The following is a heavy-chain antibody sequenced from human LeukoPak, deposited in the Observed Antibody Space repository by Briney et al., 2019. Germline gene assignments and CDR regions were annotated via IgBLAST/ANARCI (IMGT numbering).Heavy chain of an antibody. CDR1: GDSVSSNSAA. CDR3: ARDSAKYGSGSSNWFDP. V-gene: IGHV6-1*01. D-gene: IGHD3-10*01. J-gene: IGHJ5*02. CDR2: TYYRSKWYN. Sequence: SQTLSLTCAISGDSVSSNSAAWNWIRQSPSRGLEWLGRTYYRSKWYNDYAVSVKSRITINPDTSKNQFSLQLNSVTPEDTAVYYCARDSAKYGSGSSNWFDPWGQGTLVTVSS.